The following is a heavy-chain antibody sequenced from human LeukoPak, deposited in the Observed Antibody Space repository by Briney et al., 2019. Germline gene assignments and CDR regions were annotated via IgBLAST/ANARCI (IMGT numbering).Heavy chain of an antibody. V-gene: IGHV3-30*04. CDR3: ARGDILTGYYSIDY. D-gene: IGHD3-9*01. CDR2: ISYDGSNK. Sequence: GGSLTLSCAASGFTFSSYAMHWVRQAPGKGLEWVAVISYDGSNKYYADSVKGRFTISRDNSKNTLYLQMNSLRAEDTAVYYCARGDILTGYYSIDYWGQGTLVTVSS. J-gene: IGHJ4*02. CDR1: GFTFSSYA.